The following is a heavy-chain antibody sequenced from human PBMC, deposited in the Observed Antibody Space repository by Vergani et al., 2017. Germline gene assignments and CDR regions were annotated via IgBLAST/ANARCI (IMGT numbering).Heavy chain of an antibody. D-gene: IGHD3-10*01. CDR1: EFTFSNYA. CDR3: AXQYFVSGNYVFDY. Sequence: EVQLLESGGGLVQPGGPLRLTCAASEFTFSNYAMNWVRQAPGKGLEWVSGISGSGVSAYYTDSVKGRFTISRDNAKNMLFLQMNNLRPEDTAIYYCAXQYFVSGNYVFDYWGQGTLVSVSS. V-gene: IGHV3-23*01. J-gene: IGHJ4*02. CDR2: ISGSGVSA.